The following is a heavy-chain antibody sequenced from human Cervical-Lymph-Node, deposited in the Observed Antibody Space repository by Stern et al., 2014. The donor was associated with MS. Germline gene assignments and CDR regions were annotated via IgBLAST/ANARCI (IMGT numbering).Heavy chain of an antibody. CDR1: GFTFSSSG. Sequence: QVQLVQSGGGVVQPGRSLRLSCAASGFTFSSSGMHWVRQAPGKGLGWLAIIWYDGSNRYYADSVKGRFTISRDNSKNTLYLQMNSLRADDTAVYYCAREGGNTAEYFQHWGQGTLVTVSS. CDR2: IWYDGSNR. V-gene: IGHV3-33*01. J-gene: IGHJ1*01. CDR3: AREGGNTAEYFQH. D-gene: IGHD4-23*01.